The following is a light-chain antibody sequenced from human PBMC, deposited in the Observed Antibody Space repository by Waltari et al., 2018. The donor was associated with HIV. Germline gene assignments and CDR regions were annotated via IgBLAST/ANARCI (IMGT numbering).Light chain of an antibody. CDR2: DVS. J-gene: IGLJ1*01. CDR3: CSYAGSSTYV. Sequence: QSALTPPASVSGSPGQSITFSCIGTSSAVGDSNSVSWYQQLPGKAPRLMIYDVSKRPSGVSNRFSGSKSGNTASLTISGLQADDEADYYCCSYAGSSTYVFGTGTKVTVL. CDR1: SSAVGDSNS. V-gene: IGLV2-23*02.